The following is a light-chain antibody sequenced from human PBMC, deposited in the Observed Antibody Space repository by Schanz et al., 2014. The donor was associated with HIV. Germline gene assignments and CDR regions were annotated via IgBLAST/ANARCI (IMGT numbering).Light chain of an antibody. CDR1: QNIGND. Sequence: AIQMTQSPSSLSASVGDTVTITCRASQNIGNDLAWSHQGPGKAPKLLIYGASSLQLGVPFRFSGSGSGTDFTLTISDLQAEDVGTYYCLQDYHHLTFGQGTKVEI. V-gene: IGKV1-6*01. CDR3: LQDYHHLT. J-gene: IGKJ1*01. CDR2: GAS.